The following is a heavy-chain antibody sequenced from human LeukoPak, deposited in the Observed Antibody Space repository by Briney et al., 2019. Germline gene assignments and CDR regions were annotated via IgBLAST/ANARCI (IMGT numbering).Heavy chain of an antibody. J-gene: IGHJ4*02. D-gene: IGHD3-22*01. V-gene: IGHV3-23*01. CDR2: ISGSGAST. Sequence: PGGSLRLSCAASGFTSSSYAMSWVRQAPGKGLEWVSTISGSGASTYYADSVKGRFTISRDNSKNTLYLQMNSLRAEDTAVYYCAKQPGSVVDSSGSLSRHWGQGTLVTVSS. CDR1: GFTSSSYA. CDR3: AKQPGSVVDSSGSLSRH.